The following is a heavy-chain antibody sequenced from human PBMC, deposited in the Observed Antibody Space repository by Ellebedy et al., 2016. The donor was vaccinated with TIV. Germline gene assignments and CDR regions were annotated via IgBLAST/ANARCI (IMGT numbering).Heavy chain of an antibody. Sequence: GESLKISCSASGFIFSNYQMNWIRQAPGKGLEYVSAISSNGGRTYYADSVKGRFTISRDNSKNTLYLQMNSLRAEDTAVYYCAKSSIAARRPDGAFDIWGQGTMVTVSS. CDR3: AKSSIAARRPDGAFDI. CDR2: ISSNGGRT. D-gene: IGHD6-6*01. V-gene: IGHV3-64*04. J-gene: IGHJ3*02. CDR1: GFIFSNYQ.